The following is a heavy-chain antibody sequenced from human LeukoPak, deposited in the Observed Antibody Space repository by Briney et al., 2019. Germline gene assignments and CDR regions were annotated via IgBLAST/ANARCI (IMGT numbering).Heavy chain of an antibody. D-gene: IGHD6-13*01. V-gene: IGHV3-66*01. CDR1: GFTVSSNY. CDR3: ARDGSSSEGEAFDI. CDR2: IYSGGST. Sequence: GGSLRLSCAASGFTVSSNYMSWVRQAPGKGLEWVSVIYSGGSTYYADSVKGRFTISRDNSKNTLYLQMNSLRAEDTAVYYCARDGSSSEGEAFDIWGQGTMVTVSS. J-gene: IGHJ3*02.